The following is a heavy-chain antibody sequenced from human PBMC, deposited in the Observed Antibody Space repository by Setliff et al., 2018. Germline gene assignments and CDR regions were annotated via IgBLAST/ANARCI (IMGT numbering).Heavy chain of an antibody. CDR2: ISAYTGNT. V-gene: IGHV1-18*01. J-gene: IGHJ4*02. CDR1: GYTFTNYG. CDR3: SRLVRYCTRTSCQRASGDDY. D-gene: IGHD2-2*01. Sequence: ASVKVSCKASGYTFTNYGISWVRQAPGQGLEWRGWISAYTGNTYSAQKFQGRLTMTTDTSTTTAYMELRSLRSDDTAVYYCSRLVRYCTRTSCQRASGDDYWGQGTLVTVSS.